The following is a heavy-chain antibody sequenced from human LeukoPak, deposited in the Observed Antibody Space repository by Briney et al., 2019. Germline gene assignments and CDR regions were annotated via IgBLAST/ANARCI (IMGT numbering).Heavy chain of an antibody. Sequence: GGSLTLSCAASGFTFSHYGVHWVRQAPGKGLEWVAVIWSDGTNKYYADSVKGRFTIYRDDSQNRVFLQMNSLRAEDTALYYCAKDAQRGFDYSNSLEYWGQGALVSVSS. J-gene: IGHJ4*02. CDR2: IWSDGTNK. D-gene: IGHD4-11*01. CDR3: AKDAQRGFDYSNSLEY. V-gene: IGHV3-33*06. CDR1: GFTFSHYG.